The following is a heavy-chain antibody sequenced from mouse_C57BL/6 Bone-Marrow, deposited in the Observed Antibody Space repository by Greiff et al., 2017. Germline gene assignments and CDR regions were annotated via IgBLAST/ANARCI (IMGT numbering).Heavy chain of an antibody. CDR2: IRNKANNHAT. J-gene: IGHJ4*01. CDR1: GFTFRDAW. Sequence: EVKLMESGGGLVQPGGSMKLSCAASGFTFRDAWMDWVRQSPEKGLEWVAAIRNKANNHATYYAESVKVRFTISRDDSKSSVYLQMNSLRAEDTGIYYCTAPYDRNYVYAMDYWGQGTSVTVSA. CDR3: TAPYDRNYVYAMDY. V-gene: IGHV6-6*01. D-gene: IGHD2-5*01.